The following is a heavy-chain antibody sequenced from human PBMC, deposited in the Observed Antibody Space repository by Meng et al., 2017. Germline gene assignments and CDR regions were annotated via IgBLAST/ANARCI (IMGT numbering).Heavy chain of an antibody. J-gene: IGHJ6*02. CDR1: GFTFSSYG. CDR3: ARESHYYYYYGMDV. V-gene: IGHV3-30*06. CDR2: ISYDGSNK. Sequence: GESLKISCAASGFTFSSYGMHWVRQAPGKGLEWVAVISYDGSNKYYADSVKGRFTISRDNSKNTLYLQMNSLRAEDTAVYYCARESHYYYYYGMDVWGQGTTVTVSS.